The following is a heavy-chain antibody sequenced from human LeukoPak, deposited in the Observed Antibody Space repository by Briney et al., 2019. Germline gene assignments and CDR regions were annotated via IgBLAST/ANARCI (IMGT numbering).Heavy chain of an antibody. CDR3: ARAKVVVAATPHYYYCYGMDV. J-gene: IGHJ6*02. Sequence: ASLKASCKASGYTFTSYTISWVRPAPGQGLEWMGCISAYNGNTNYAQKLQGRVTMTTNTSTSTAYMELRSLRSDDTAVYYCARAKVVVAATPHYYYCYGMDVWGQGTTVTVSS. D-gene: IGHD2-15*01. CDR2: ISAYNGNT. V-gene: IGHV1-18*01. CDR1: GYTFTSYT.